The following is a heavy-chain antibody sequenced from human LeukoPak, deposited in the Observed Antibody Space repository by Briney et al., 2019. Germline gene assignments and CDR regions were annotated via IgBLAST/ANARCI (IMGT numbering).Heavy chain of an antibody. Sequence: PGGSLRLSCAASGFTFSNYAMSWVRQAPGKGLEWVSAISGSGGSTYYADSVKGRFTISRDNSKNTLYLQMNSLRAEDTAVYYCAKGTPLLWFGELLNYFDYWGQGTLVTVSS. V-gene: IGHV3-23*01. CDR2: ISGSGGST. CDR1: GFTFSNYA. J-gene: IGHJ4*02. CDR3: AKGTPLLWFGELLNYFDY. D-gene: IGHD3-10*01.